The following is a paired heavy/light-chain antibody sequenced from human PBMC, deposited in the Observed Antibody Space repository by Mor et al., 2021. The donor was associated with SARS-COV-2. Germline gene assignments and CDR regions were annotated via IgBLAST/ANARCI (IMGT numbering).Light chain of an antibody. CDR2: AAS. CDR1: QSISSY. J-gene: IGKJ1*01. Sequence: DIQMTQSPSSLSASVGDRVTITCRASQSISSYLNWYQQKLGKAPKLLIYAASSLQSGVPSRFSGSGSGTDFTLTISSLQPEDFATYYCQQSYRTPQTFGQGTKVEIK. V-gene: IGKV1-39*01. CDR3: QQSYRTPQT.
Heavy chain of an antibody. D-gene: IGHD5-18*01. CDR1: GFTFSSYS. CDR3: ARDLSDGYNYGYLWGPGGTYYYGMDV. CDR2: ISSSSSTI. J-gene: IGHJ6*02. V-gene: IGHV3-48*02. Sequence: EVQLVESGGGLVQPGGSLRLSCAASGFTFSSYSMNWVRQAPGKGLEWVSYISSSSSTIYYADSVKGRFTISRDNAKNSLYLQMNSLRDEDTAVYYCARDLSDGYNYGYLWGPGGTYYYGMDVWGQGTTVTVSS.